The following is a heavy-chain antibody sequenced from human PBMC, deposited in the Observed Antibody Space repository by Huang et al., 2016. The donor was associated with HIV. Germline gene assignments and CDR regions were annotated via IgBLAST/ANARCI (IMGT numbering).Heavy chain of an antibody. Sequence: QVQLVQSGAEVKKPGASVKVSCKASGYIFSTYDTHWVRQAPGQRLEWMGSINAGNGNTKDSQRVQGRVTSTRDTAANTAYVELSSLRSEDTGVYYCARGIAAGDYWGQGTLVTVSS. V-gene: IGHV1-3*01. CDR2: INAGNGNT. CDR3: ARGIAAGDY. D-gene: IGHD6-25*01. J-gene: IGHJ4*02. CDR1: GYIFSTYD.